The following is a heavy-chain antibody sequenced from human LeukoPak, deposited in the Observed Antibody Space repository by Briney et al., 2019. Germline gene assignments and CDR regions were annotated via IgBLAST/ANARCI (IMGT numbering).Heavy chain of an antibody. CDR2: IYTSGST. Sequence: PSETLSLTCTVSGGSISSYYWSWIRQPGGKGLEWIGRIYTSGSTNYNPSLKSRVTISVDKPKNQFSLKLSSVTAADTGVYYCARGYCSGGSCYPFDYWGQGTLVTVSS. V-gene: IGHV4-4*07. J-gene: IGHJ4*02. D-gene: IGHD2-15*01. CDR3: ARGYCSGGSCYPFDY. CDR1: GGSISSYY.